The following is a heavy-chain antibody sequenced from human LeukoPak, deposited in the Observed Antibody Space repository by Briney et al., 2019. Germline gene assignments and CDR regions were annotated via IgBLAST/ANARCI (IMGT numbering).Heavy chain of an antibody. D-gene: IGHD6-13*01. Sequence: ASVKVSCKASGYTFTSYGISWVRQAPGQGLEWMGWISAYNGNTNYAQKLQGRVTMTTDTSTNTAYMELRSLRSDDTAVYYCARVVILEQQLPCFDYWGQGTLVTVSS. V-gene: IGHV1-18*01. CDR3: ARVVILEQQLPCFDY. J-gene: IGHJ4*02. CDR1: GYTFTSYG. CDR2: ISAYNGNT.